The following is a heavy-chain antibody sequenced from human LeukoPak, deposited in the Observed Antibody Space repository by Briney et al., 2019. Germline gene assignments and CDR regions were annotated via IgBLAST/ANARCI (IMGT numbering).Heavy chain of an antibody. D-gene: IGHD4-23*01. CDR1: GYTFTDYF. V-gene: IGHV1-46*01. CDR2: INPSGGST. Sequence: GASVKVSCKASGYTFTDYFMNWVRQAPGQGLEWMGIINPSGGSTSYAQKFQGRVTMTRDMSTSTDYMELSSLRSEDTAVYYCARDNSVEDTAWWFDPWGQGTLVTVSS. CDR3: ARDNSVEDTAWWFDP. J-gene: IGHJ5*02.